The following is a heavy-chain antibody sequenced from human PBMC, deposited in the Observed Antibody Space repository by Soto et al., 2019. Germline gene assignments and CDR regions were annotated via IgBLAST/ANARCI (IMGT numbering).Heavy chain of an antibody. CDR1: GFTCSSYW. CDR3: ARIASSGRTWDV. Sequence: EVQLVESGGGLVQPGGSLRLSCVDSGFTCSSYWMSWVRQAPVQGLEWVGNIKQDGSEEHYVDSVKGRFTISRDNAKNSMYLQMDSLRAEDTAVYYCARIASSGRTWDVWGQGTTVVVYS. V-gene: IGHV3-7*01. CDR2: IKQDGSEE. J-gene: IGHJ6*02. D-gene: IGHD3-3*02.